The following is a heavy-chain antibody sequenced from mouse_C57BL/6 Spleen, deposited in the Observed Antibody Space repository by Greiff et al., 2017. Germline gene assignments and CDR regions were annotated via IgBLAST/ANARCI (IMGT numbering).Heavy chain of an antibody. CDR2: ISYDGSN. J-gene: IGHJ1*03. Sequence: EVQLVESGPGLVKPSQSLSLTCSVTGYSITSGYYWNWIRQFPGNKLERMGYISYDGSNNYNPSLKNRISITRDTSKNQFFLKLNSVTTEDTATYYCARGGYGSSYWYFDVWGTGTTVTVSS. CDR1: GYSITSGYY. V-gene: IGHV3-6*01. D-gene: IGHD1-1*01. CDR3: ARGGYGSSYWYFDV.